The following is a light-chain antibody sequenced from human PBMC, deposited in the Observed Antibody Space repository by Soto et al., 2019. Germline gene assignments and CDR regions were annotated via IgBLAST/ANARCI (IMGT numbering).Light chain of an antibody. CDR1: QIVRSN. J-gene: IGKJ1*01. CDR2: GAF. Sequence: EIVMTQSPVTLSVSPGERATLSCRASQIVRSNLAWYQQKPGQAPSLLIYGAFTRATGIPTRFSGTGSGTEFTLTISSLQSEDFALYYCQQYNDWPLTFGQGTKVEV. V-gene: IGKV3-15*01. CDR3: QQYNDWPLT.